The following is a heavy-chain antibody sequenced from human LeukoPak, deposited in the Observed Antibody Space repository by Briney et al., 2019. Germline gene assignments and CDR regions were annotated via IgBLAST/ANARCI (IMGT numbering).Heavy chain of an antibody. CDR3: ARDLSSGYPRDDAFDI. Sequence: SETLSLTCTVSGGSISSSSYYWGWIRQPAGKGLEWIGRIYTSGSTNYNPSLKSRVTISVDTSKNQFSLKLSSVTAADTAVYYCARDLSSGYPRDDAFDIWGQGTMVTVSS. V-gene: IGHV4-61*02. CDR2: IYTSGST. J-gene: IGHJ3*02. D-gene: IGHD3-22*01. CDR1: GGSISSSSYY.